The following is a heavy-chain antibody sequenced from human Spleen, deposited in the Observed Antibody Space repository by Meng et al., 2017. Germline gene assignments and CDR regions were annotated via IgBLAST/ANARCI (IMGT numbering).Heavy chain of an antibody. CDR1: AYTLSSDG. V-gene: IGHV1-18*01. Sequence: QGQLLQAGAEVKKPGASVKVSCDASAYTLSSDGFSWVRQAPGQGLEWLGWINTYNGKTDYAHKFQDRVTLTTDTFTNTAYMELRSLRSDDTAVYYCATRGNPYLNCWGQGTLVTVSS. CDR3: ATRGNPYLNC. CDR2: INTYNGKT. J-gene: IGHJ4*02.